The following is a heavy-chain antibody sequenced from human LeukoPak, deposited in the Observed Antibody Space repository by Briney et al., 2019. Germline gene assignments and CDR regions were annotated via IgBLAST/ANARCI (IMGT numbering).Heavy chain of an antibody. D-gene: IGHD2-2*01. CDR2: IDDVGSGT. V-gene: IGHV3-74*01. CDR1: GFTLSSNW. Sequence: GGSLRLSCSVSGFTLSSNWMHWVRQVPGKGLEWVCRIDDVGSGTSYADSVKGRFTISRDNAKNSLYLQMNSLRVEDTAVYYCANHFACGSTSCPPFDSWGQGTLVTVSS. J-gene: IGHJ4*01. CDR3: ANHFACGSTSCPPFDS.